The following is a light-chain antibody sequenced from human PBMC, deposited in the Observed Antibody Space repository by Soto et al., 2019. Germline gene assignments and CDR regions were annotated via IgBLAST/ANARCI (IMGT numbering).Light chain of an antibody. CDR2: DAS. CDR3: QQRTTWPPS. V-gene: IGKV3-11*01. J-gene: IGKJ3*01. Sequence: EIVLTQSPVTLFLSPGERATLSCRASQSVTSELAWYQQRPGQAPSLLIYDASNRASGIPARFSGSGSGTDFTLSISSLEPEHFAVYYSQQRTTWPPSFGPGTKVYIK. CDR1: QSVTSE.